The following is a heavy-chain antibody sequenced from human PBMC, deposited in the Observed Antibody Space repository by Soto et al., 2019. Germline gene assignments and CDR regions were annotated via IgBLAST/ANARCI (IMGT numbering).Heavy chain of an antibody. CDR1: GGSISSGDYY. V-gene: IGHV4-30-4*01. J-gene: IGHJ4*02. Sequence: SETLSLTCTVSGGSISSGDYYWSWIRQPPGKGLEWIGNIYYSGSTYYNPSLKSRVTISVDTSKNQFSLKLSSVTAADTAVYYCARVIGGNSVDYWGQGTLVTVSS. CDR2: IYYSGST. D-gene: IGHD2-21*02. CDR3: ARVIGGNSVDY.